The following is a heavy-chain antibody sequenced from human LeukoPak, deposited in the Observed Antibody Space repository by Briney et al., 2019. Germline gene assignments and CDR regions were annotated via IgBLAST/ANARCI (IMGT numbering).Heavy chain of an antibody. CDR2: ISYDGSNK. Sequence: GRSLRLSCAASGFTFSSYAMHWVRQAPGKGLEWVAVISYDGSNKYYADSVKGRFTISRDNSKNTLYLQMNSLRAEDTAVYYCARVTGSIAAAGPTGGFDYWGQGTLVTVSS. CDR1: GFTFSSYA. CDR3: ARVTGSIAAAGPTGGFDY. D-gene: IGHD6-13*01. J-gene: IGHJ4*02. V-gene: IGHV3-30-3*01.